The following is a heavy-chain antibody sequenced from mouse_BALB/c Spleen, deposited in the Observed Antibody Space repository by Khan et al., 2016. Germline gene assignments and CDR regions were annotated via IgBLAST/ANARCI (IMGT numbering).Heavy chain of an antibody. D-gene: IGHD2-3*01. J-gene: IGHJ4*01. Sequence: QVQLQQPGTELVRPGASVKLSCKASGYSFTRNWMNWVKQRPGQGLEWIGMIHPSDSKSRLNQKFKDKATMTADNSSNIAYLQLSSLTSEDSAVYDGTSSACGSHPYAAMAYWGQGTPVTVSA. CDR1: GYSFTRNW. CDR2: IHPSDSKS. V-gene: IGHV1S82*01. CDR3: TSSACGSHPYAAMAY.